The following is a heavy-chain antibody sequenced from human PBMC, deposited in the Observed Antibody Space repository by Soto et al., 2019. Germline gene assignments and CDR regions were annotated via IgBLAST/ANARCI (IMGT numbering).Heavy chain of an antibody. Sequence: ASVKVSCKASGYTFTSYYMHWVRQAPGQGLEWMGIINPSGGSTSYAQKFQGRVTMTRDTSTSTVYMELSSLRSEDTAVYYCARTRRNYFYSSGYYKGPFDYWGQGTLVTVSS. J-gene: IGHJ4*02. D-gene: IGHD3-22*01. CDR1: GYTFTSYY. V-gene: IGHV1-46*01. CDR3: ARTRRNYFYSSGYYKGPFDY. CDR2: INPSGGST.